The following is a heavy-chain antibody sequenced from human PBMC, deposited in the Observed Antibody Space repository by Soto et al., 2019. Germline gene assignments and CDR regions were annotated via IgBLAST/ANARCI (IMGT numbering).Heavy chain of an antibody. J-gene: IGHJ6*02. CDR3: ARGSSGWGLHYYYYYGMDV. V-gene: IGHV1-8*02. Sequence: GASVKVSCKASGYTFTSYGINWVRQATGQGLEWMGWMNPNSGNTGYAQKFQGRVTMTRNTSISTAYMELSSLRSEDTAVYYCARGSSGWGLHYYYYYGMDVWGQGTTVTVSS. CDR2: MNPNSGNT. CDR1: GYTFTSYG. D-gene: IGHD6-19*01.